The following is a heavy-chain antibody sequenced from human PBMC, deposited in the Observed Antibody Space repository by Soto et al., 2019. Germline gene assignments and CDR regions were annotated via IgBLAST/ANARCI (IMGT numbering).Heavy chain of an antibody. J-gene: IGHJ4*02. V-gene: IGHV4-39*01. D-gene: IGHD3-3*01. CDR3: ARHTRSGVFCSAPGGFDY. CDR1: GGSISSSRYY. Sequence: PSETLSLTCPVSGGSISSSRYYWGWIRQPPGKGLEWSGCIYYSGSTYYNPPLKRRVTISVDTSNNQFSRNLSSVTAADTAVYYCARHTRSGVFCSAPGGFDYCGQGTLVTVS. CDR2: IYYSGST.